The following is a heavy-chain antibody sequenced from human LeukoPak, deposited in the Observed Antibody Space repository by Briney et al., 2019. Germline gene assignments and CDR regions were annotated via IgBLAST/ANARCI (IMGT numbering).Heavy chain of an antibody. CDR2: INPSGGIT. CDR3: ARVSVAATMLAYFDY. J-gene: IGHJ4*02. V-gene: IGHV1-46*01. D-gene: IGHD1-26*01. CDR1: GYTFTNYY. Sequence: ASVKVSCKASGYTFTNYYMHWVRQAPGQGLEWMGIINPSGGITNYAQKFQGRVTMTRDMSTSTVYMELSSLRSEDTAVYYCARVSVAATMLAYFDYWSQGTLVTVSS.